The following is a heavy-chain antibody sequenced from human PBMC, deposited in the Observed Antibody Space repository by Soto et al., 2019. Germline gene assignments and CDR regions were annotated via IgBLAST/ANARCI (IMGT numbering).Heavy chain of an antibody. CDR3: AIVEYSSSSYYYYGMDV. J-gene: IGHJ6*02. D-gene: IGHD6-6*01. Sequence: SVKVSCKASGYTFTGYYMHWVRQAPGQGLEWMGGIIPIFGTANYAQKFQGRVTITADKSTSTAYMELSSLRSEDTAVYYCAIVEYSSSSYYYYGMDVWGQGTTVTVSS. V-gene: IGHV1-69*06. CDR2: IIPIFGTA. CDR1: GYTFTGYY.